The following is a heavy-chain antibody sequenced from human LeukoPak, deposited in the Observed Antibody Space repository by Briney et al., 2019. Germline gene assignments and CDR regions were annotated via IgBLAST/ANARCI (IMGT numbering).Heavy chain of an antibody. CDR3: ARDNSVGDYAWWFDP. Sequence: NSSETLSLTCTVSGGSISSYYWSWIRQPPGKGLEWIGYIYYSGSTNYNPSLKSRVTISVDTSKNQFSLKLSSVTAADTAVYYCARDNSVGDYAWWFDPWGQGTLVTVSS. CDR2: IYYSGST. D-gene: IGHD1-26*01. V-gene: IGHV4-59*01. CDR1: GGSISSYY. J-gene: IGHJ5*02.